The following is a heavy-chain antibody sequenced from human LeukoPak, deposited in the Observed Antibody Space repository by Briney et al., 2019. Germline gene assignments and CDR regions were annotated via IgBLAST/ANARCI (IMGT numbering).Heavy chain of an antibody. CDR1: GYTFTGYY. Sequence: APVKVSCKTSGYTFTGYYMHWVRQAPGQGLEWMGWINPNSGGTNYAQKFQGRVTMTRDTSVSTLYMELTRLRSDDTAVYYCVSGPRVDFWSGSYYFDYWGQGTLVTVSS. J-gene: IGHJ4*02. V-gene: IGHV1-2*02. D-gene: IGHD3-3*01. CDR3: VSGPRVDFWSGSYYFDY. CDR2: INPNSGGT.